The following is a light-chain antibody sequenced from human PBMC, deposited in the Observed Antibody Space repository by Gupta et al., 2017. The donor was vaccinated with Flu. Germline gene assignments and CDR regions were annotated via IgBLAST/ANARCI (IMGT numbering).Light chain of an antibody. Sequence: GNSLGSKSVHWYQQKPGQAPVLFVSVDSGRPSGIPERFSGSNSGNTATLIISRVEAGDEADFYCQVWDRTIDLGVFGGGTRLTVL. CDR3: QVWDRTIDLGV. J-gene: IGLJ3*02. V-gene: IGLV3-21*02. CDR2: VDS. CDR1: SLGSKS.